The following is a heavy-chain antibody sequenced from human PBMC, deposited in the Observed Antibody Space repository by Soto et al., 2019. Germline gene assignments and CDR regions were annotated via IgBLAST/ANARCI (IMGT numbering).Heavy chain of an antibody. Sequence: EVQLVESGGGLVQPGGSLRLSCVASGIPVSSNYMTWVRQAPGKGLEWVSVLHSGGDTYYANSVKGRFTISRHDSTNSVFLQMNSLTAEDTAVYYCARDGPYYYASRMAVWGHGTTVTVSS. V-gene: IGHV3-53*04. CDR1: GIPVSSNY. CDR2: LHSGGDT. CDR3: ARDGPYYYASRMAV. J-gene: IGHJ6*02. D-gene: IGHD3-10*01.